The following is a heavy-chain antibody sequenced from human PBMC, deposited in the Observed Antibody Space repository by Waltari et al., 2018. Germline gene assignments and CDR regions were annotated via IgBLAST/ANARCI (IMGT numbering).Heavy chain of an antibody. CDR1: GGSISRHY. J-gene: IGHJ4*02. CDR3: ARTGRGYSYGLGY. D-gene: IGHD5-18*01. Sequence: QVQLQASGPGLVKPSETLSLPCTASGGSISRHYWCWIRQPPGKGLEWIGYINYSGSTNYNPTLKSRVTISVDTSKNQFSLKLSSVTAADTAVYYCARTGRGYSYGLGYWGQGTLVTVSS. CDR2: INYSGST. V-gene: IGHV4-59*11.